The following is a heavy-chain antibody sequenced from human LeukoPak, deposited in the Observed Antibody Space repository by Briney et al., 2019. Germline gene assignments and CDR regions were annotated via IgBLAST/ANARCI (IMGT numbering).Heavy chain of an antibody. CDR1: GGSISSNNY. Sequence: PSQTLSLTCIVSGGSISSNNYWHWIRQHPGKGLEWLGYIYDTGYAYYNPSLRSRLTISVDTSQNHFPLNVTSVTAADTAVYYCVNYGGTYYYYYGMDVWGQGTTVTVSS. J-gene: IGHJ6*02. CDR3: VNYGGTYYYYYGMDV. D-gene: IGHD4-23*01. CDR2: IYDTGYA. V-gene: IGHV4-31*03.